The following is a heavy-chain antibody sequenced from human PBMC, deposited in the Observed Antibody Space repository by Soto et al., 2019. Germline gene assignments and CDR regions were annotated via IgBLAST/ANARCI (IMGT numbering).Heavy chain of an antibody. CDR3: VGVSCVGGSCYLPSLYHYYVFDV. Sequence: QVQLEQWGAGLLKPSETLSLTCAVYDGSFSGYYWSWVRLSPGKGLERIGEISHSGNTNYSPSLKSRVTISVDTSKNHFSLNLRSVTAADTGVYYFVGVSCVGGSCYLPSLYHYYVFDVWGQWTMVTVSS. J-gene: IGHJ6*02. CDR2: ISHSGNT. V-gene: IGHV4-34*02. D-gene: IGHD2-15*01. CDR1: DGSFSGYY.